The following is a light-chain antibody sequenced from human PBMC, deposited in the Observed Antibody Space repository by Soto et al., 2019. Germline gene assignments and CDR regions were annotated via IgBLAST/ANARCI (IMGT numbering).Light chain of an antibody. J-gene: IGKJ1*01. CDR3: QMSYTTPRT. V-gene: IGKV1-5*03. CDR2: KAS. Sequence: DIQMPQSPSTLSASVGDRVTIICRASQSISSWLAWYQQKPGXAPKLLIYKASSLESGVPSRFSDSGSGTNLTRTTSSLQPEDFPTYYSQMSYTTPRTFGQGTQVDIK. CDR1: QSISSW.